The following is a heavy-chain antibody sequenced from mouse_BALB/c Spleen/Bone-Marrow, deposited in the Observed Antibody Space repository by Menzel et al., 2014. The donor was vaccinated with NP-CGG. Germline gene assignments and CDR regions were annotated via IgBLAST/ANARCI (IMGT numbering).Heavy chain of an antibody. CDR2: IDPANGNT. V-gene: IGHV14-3*02. CDR1: GFNIKDTY. D-gene: IGHD5-1-1*01. Sequence: VQLQQSGAELVKPGASVKLPCTASGFNIKDTYMHWVKQRPEHGLEWIGRIDPANGNTKFAPKFQGKATITADTSSNTGYLHLSSLTSEDTAVYYCARGIPYYPMDFWGQGTSVTVSS. CDR3: ARGIPYYPMDF. J-gene: IGHJ4*01.